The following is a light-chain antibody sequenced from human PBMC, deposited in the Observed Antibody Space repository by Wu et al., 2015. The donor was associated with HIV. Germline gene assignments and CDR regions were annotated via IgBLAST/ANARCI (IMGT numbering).Light chain of an antibody. CDR3: QQYGSSPMYT. CDR1: QSVSSTY. J-gene: IGKJ2*01. CDR2: AAS. Sequence: EIVMTQSPATLSVSPGERATLSCRASQSVSSTYLAWYQQKPGHPPRLLIYAASRRATGIPDRFSGSGSGTDFSLTISRLEPGDFAVYYCQQYGSSPMYTFGQGTKLEIK. V-gene: IGKV3-20*01.